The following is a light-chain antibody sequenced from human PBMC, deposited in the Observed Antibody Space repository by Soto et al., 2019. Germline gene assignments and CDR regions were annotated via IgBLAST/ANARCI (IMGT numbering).Light chain of an antibody. V-gene: IGKV3-20*01. CDR3: QHYGSSFT. J-gene: IGKJ3*01. CDR1: QGVNSTY. Sequence: IVLTQSPVTLSLSPGERATLSCRASQGVNSTYVAWYQQKPGQAPRLLIYAASIRATGNPDRFSGSGSGTDFILTISRLEPEDFVVYYCQHYGSSFTFGPGTKVDIK. CDR2: AAS.